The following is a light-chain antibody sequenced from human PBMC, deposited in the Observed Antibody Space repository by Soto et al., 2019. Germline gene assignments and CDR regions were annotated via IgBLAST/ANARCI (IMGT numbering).Light chain of an antibody. CDR1: QNILSN. Sequence: GMTQSLATLSVSQGERATLSCRASQNILSNLAWYQQKPGQAPRLLIYGASTRATGIPARFSGSGSGTEFTPTISSLQSEDFETYYCQQYNNWPITFCQGTRLAIK. V-gene: IGKV3-15*01. CDR3: QQYNNWPIT. J-gene: IGKJ5*01. CDR2: GAS.